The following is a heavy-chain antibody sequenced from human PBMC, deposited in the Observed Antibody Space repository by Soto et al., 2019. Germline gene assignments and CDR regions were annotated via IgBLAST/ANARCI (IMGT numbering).Heavy chain of an antibody. D-gene: IGHD5-18*01. V-gene: IGHV1-69*06. CDR3: ARDRRGYSYGSRSYYYYGMDV. J-gene: IGHJ6*02. CDR2: IIPIFGTA. Sequence: SVKVSCKASAGTFSSYAISWLRQAPGQGLEWMGGIIPIFGTANYAQKFQGRVTITADKSTSTAYMELSSLRSEDTAVYYCARDRRGYSYGSRSYYYYGMDVWGQGTTVTVSS. CDR1: AGTFSSYA.